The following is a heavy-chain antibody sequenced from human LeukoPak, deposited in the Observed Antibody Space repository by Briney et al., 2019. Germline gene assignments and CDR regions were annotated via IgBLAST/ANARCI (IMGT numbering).Heavy chain of an antibody. CDR3: ARETSQKGAHYMDV. CDR2: RYSSGRT. Sequence: SETLSLTCTVSGGSISSDFNYWGWIRQPPGKGLEWIGSRYSSGRTYYNPSLKSRVTISVDTSKNQFSLKLSSVTAADTAVYYCARETSQKGAHYMDVWGKGTTVTISS. J-gene: IGHJ6*03. CDR1: GGSISSDFNY. D-gene: IGHD3-16*01. V-gene: IGHV4-39*07.